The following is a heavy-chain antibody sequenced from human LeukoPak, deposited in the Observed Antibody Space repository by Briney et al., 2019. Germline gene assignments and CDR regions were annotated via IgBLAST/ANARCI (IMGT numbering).Heavy chain of an antibody. Sequence: GGSLRLSCAASGFTFSSYAMSGVRQAPGKGLEWVSVISGSGDITYYADSVKGRFTISRDNSKNTLYLQINSLRAEDTAVYYCAKRAGYYFDYWGQGTLVTVSS. CDR2: ISGSGDIT. CDR1: GFTFSSYA. V-gene: IGHV3-23*01. CDR3: AKRAGYYFDY. J-gene: IGHJ4*02. D-gene: IGHD4/OR15-4a*01.